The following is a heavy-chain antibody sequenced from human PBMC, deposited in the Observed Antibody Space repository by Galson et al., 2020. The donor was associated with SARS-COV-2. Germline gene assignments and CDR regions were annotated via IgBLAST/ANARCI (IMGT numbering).Heavy chain of an antibody. V-gene: IGHV3-53*04. CDR3: ARDASTSVPDGYAFDV. D-gene: IGHD2-2*01. CDR1: GFTVSHNY. Sequence: GESLKISCVVSGFTVSHNYMSWVRQAPGKGLEWVSVIYSGGSTHYADSVKGRFTISRHISKNTLYLQMNSLRIEDTAVYYCARDASTSVPDGYAFDVWGQGTMVTVSS. J-gene: IGHJ3*01. CDR2: IYSGGST.